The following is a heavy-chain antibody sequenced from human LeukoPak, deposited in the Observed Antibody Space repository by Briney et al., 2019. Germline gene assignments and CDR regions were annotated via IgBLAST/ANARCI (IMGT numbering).Heavy chain of an antibody. Sequence: PGGSLRLSCAASGFTFSSYAMHWVRQAPGKGLEYVSAISSNGGSTYYANSVKGRFTISRDNSKNTLYLQMGSLRAEDMAVYYCARDRESSGWSPFDYWGQGTLVTVSS. CDR1: GFTFSSYA. CDR2: ISSNGGST. J-gene: IGHJ4*02. D-gene: IGHD6-19*01. CDR3: ARDRESSGWSPFDY. V-gene: IGHV3-64*01.